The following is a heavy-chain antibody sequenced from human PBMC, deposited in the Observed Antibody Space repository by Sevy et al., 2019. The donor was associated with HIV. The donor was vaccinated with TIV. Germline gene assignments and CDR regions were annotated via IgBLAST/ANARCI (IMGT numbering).Heavy chain of an antibody. D-gene: IGHD6-13*01. CDR3: ARAGGSSWSPLYYFDY. V-gene: IGHV1-69*13. J-gene: IGHJ4*02. CDR2: IIPIFGTA. Sequence: ASVKVSCKASGGTFSSYAISWVRQAPGQGLEWMGGIIPIFGTANYAQKFQGRVTITADESTSTAYMGLSSLRSEDTAVYYCARAGGSSWSPLYYFDYWGQGTLVTVSS. CDR1: GGTFSSYA.